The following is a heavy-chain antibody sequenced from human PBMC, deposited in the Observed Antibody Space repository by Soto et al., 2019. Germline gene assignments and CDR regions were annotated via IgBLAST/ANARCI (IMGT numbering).Heavy chain of an antibody. D-gene: IGHD2-21*01. CDR1: GFIFEDYD. CDR3: VKGTFSRSKVIFDY. Sequence: SLRLSCVASGFIFEDYDMHWVRQVPGKGLEWVSSITSNSDAKKYADSVKGRFTLSRDNAKNSMYLEMNSLRVEDTAFYFCVKGTFSRSKVIFDYWGQGTLVTVS. CDR2: ITSNSDAK. J-gene: IGHJ4*02. V-gene: IGHV3-9*01.